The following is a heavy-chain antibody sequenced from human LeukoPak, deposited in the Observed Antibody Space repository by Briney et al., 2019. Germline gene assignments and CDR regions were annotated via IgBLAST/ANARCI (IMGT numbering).Heavy chain of an antibody. V-gene: IGHV3-23*01. CDR3: ARGGPLYYYDSSGYYYYY. CDR1: GFTFRSYG. J-gene: IGHJ4*02. Sequence: GGSLRLSCAASGFTFRSYGMNWVRQAPGKGLEWVSAISSSGSSTYYADSVKGRFTISRDNSKNTLYLQMNSLRAEDTAVYYCARGGPLYYYDSSGYYYYYWGQGTLVTVSS. CDR2: ISSSGSST. D-gene: IGHD3-22*01.